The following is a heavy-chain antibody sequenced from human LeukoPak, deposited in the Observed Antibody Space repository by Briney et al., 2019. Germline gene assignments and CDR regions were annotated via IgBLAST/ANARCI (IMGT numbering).Heavy chain of an antibody. J-gene: IGHJ6*02. V-gene: IGHV3-30*03. Sequence: GGSLRLSCAASGFTFSSYGMHWVRQAPGKGLEWVAVISYDGSNKYYADSVKGRFTISRDNSKNTLYLQMNSLRAEDTAVYYCARDVGYSYGHYDYYYGMDVWGQGTTVTVSS. CDR3: ARDVGYSYGHYDYYYGMDV. CDR1: GFTFSSYG. CDR2: ISYDGSNK. D-gene: IGHD5-18*01.